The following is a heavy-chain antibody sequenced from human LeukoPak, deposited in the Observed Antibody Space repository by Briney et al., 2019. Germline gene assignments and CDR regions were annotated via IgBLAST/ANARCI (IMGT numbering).Heavy chain of an antibody. CDR2: INEDGSNK. Sequence: GGSLRLSCAASGFSFSNHYMRWIRQAPGQGLEWVANINEDGSNKWHLGSVKGRFTVSRDNARNALYLQMSSLRVEDTAVYYCTRVIVAVPGYFDYFDFWGQGALVTVSS. V-gene: IGHV3-7*01. CDR1: GFSFSNHY. D-gene: IGHD6-19*01. CDR3: TRVIVAVPGYFDYFDF. J-gene: IGHJ4*02.